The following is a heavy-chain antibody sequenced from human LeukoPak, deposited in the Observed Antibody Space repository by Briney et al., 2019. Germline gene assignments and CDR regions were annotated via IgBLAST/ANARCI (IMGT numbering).Heavy chain of an antibody. CDR2: ISGSGGST. Sequence: GGSLRLSCAASGFTFSSYAMSWFRQAPGKGLEWVSAISGSGGSTYYADSVKGRFTISRDNSKNTLYLQMNSLRAEDTAVYYCAKSSGYSHSYYFDYWGQGTLVTVSS. J-gene: IGHJ4*02. D-gene: IGHD3-22*01. CDR3: AKSSGYSHSYYFDY. CDR1: GFTFSSYA. V-gene: IGHV3-23*01.